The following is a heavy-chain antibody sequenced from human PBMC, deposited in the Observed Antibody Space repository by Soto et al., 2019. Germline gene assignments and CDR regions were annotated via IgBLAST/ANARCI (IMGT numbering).Heavy chain of an antibody. Sequence: QVQLVQSGTEVKKPGSSVKVSCKASGGTFRNYPLNWVRQDPGQGLEWMGSIFPLTDIPDYAKNYQARLTISAEKSTSTAYMELSSLTSDDTAMYFCARGPLVVLNYFESWGQGTLVTVSS. CDR1: GGTFRNYP. J-gene: IGHJ4*02. V-gene: IGHV1-69*02. CDR2: IFPLTDIP. CDR3: ARGPLVVLNYFES.